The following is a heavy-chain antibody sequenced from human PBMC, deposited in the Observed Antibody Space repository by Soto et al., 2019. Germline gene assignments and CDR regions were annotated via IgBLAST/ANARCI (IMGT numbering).Heavy chain of an antibody. CDR1: AFTFSNYA. V-gene: IGHV3-23*01. Sequence: EVQLLESGGGLVQPGGSLRLSCAASAFTFSNYAMNWVRQAPGKGLEWVSAISGSGGRTYNADSVKGRFTISRDNSKNTLYLQMNSLRVEDTAAYYCANGLERRRTQSQEYYYGVDVWGQGTTVTVSS. CDR2: ISGSGGRT. J-gene: IGHJ6*02. D-gene: IGHD1-1*01. CDR3: ANGLERRRTQSQEYYYGVDV.